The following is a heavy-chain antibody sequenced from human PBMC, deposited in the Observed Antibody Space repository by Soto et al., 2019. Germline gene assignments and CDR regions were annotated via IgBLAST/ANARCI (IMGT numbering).Heavy chain of an antibody. J-gene: IGHJ1*01. CDR3: ARDSWLAPGYFQH. Sequence: QVQLQESGPGLVKPSQTLSLTCTVSGGSVNSGYYYWSWIRQHPGKGLEWIGYIYYTGTTYYNPSLKSRVSISVDMSKNHISLKLSSVTAADTAVYYCARDSWLAPGYFQHWGQGTLVTVSS. CDR1: GGSVNSGYYY. CDR2: IYYTGTT. V-gene: IGHV4-31*03. D-gene: IGHD6-19*01.